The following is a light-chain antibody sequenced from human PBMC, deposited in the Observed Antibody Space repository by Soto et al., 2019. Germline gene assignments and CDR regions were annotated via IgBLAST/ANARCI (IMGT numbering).Light chain of an antibody. Sequence: DIQMSQSPSTLCASVGDRVTITCRASQTIDSWLAWYQQRPGKPPNLLIYKASTLASGVPSRFSGSGSGTEFTLTINSLQPDDFATYYCQQYHIYSGTFGQGTKVDIK. CDR3: QQYHIYSGT. V-gene: IGKV1-5*03. CDR2: KAS. J-gene: IGKJ1*01. CDR1: QTIDSW.